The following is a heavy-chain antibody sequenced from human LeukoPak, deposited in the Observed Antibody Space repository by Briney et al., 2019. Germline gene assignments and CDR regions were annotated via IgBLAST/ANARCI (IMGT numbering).Heavy chain of an antibody. Sequence: SETLSLTCTVSGGSISSSSYYWGWIRQPPGKGLEWIGSIYYSGSTYYNPSLKSRVTISVDTSKNQFSLKLSSETAADTAVYYCARGFFKVGPDPFFDYWGQGTLVTVSS. J-gene: IGHJ4*02. V-gene: IGHV4-39*07. CDR1: GGSISSSSYY. D-gene: IGHD3-3*01. CDR3: ARGFFKVGPDPFFDY. CDR2: IYYSGST.